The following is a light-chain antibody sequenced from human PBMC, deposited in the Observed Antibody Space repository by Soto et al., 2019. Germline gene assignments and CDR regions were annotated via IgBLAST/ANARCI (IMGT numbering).Light chain of an antibody. V-gene: IGLV2-14*01. CDR3: ISYTSSSLYV. CDR2: DVT. Sequence: QSVLTQPASVSGSPGQSIAISCTGTSSDVGGYDYVSWYQQHPGKAPKLMIYDVTDRPSGVSNRFSGSKSGNTASLTISGLQAEDEAEYYCISYTSSSLYVFGTGTKVTLL. CDR1: SSDVGGYDY. J-gene: IGLJ1*01.